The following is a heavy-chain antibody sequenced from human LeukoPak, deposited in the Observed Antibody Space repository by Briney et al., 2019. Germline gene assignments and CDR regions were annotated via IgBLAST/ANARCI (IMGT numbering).Heavy chain of an antibody. D-gene: IGHD2-21*01. V-gene: IGHV3-23*01. CDR3: AKRIPSQNPHYFDY. J-gene: IGHJ4*02. Sequence: GGSLRLSCAASGFTFSNYAMSWVRQAPGKGLEWVSSITASGGRTYYADSVKGRFTISRDNSKNTLSLQMNSLRAEDTAFYYCAKRIPSQNPHYFDYWGQGTLVTVSS. CDR2: ITASGGRT. CDR1: GFTFSNYA.